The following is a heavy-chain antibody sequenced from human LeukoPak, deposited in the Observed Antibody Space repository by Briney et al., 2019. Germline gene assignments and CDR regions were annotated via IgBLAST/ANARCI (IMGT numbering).Heavy chain of an antibody. CDR2: IKRDGSEK. CDR1: GFSVSNNG. CDR3: ARGYGDSIHFDY. Sequence: GGSLRLSCAASGFSVSNNGMSWVRQAPGKGLEWVANIKRDGSEKYYVDSVKGRFTISRDNAKNSLYLQMNSLRAEEAAVYYCARGYGDSIHFDYWGQGTLVTVSS. D-gene: IGHD4-17*01. V-gene: IGHV3-7*04. J-gene: IGHJ4*02.